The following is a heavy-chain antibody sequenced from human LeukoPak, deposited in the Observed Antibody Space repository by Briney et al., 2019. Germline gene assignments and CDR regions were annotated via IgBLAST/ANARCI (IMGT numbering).Heavy chain of an antibody. CDR3: ARVAKDIVVVPAVTAHFDY. CDR1: GGSFSGYY. Sequence: PSETPSLTCAVYGGSFSGYYWSWIRQPPGKGLEWIGEINHSGSTNYNPSLKSRVTISVDTSKNQFSLKLSSVTAADTAVYYCARVAKDIVVVPAVTAHFDYWGQGTLVTVSS. D-gene: IGHD2-2*01. V-gene: IGHV4-34*01. J-gene: IGHJ4*02. CDR2: INHSGST.